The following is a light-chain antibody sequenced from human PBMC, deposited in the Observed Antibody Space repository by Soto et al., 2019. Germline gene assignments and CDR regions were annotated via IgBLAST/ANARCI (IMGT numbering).Light chain of an antibody. CDR3: QSYDSSLRSWV. CDR1: SSNIGAPYD. Sequence: QSVLTQPPSVSGAPGQRVTISCTGSSSNIGAPYDVHWYQQLPGTAPRLLIYVNTNRPSGVPDRFSGSRSGTSASLAISGLQAEDEADYYCQSYDSSLRSWVFGGATHLTVL. J-gene: IGLJ3*02. CDR2: VNT. V-gene: IGLV1-40*01.